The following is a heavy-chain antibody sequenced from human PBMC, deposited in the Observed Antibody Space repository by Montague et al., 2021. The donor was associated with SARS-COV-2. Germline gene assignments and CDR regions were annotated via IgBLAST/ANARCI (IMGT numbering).Heavy chain of an antibody. J-gene: IGHJ4*02. CDR1: GGSISPYY. D-gene: IGHD6-6*01. CDR2: VTNSGTT. Sequence: SETLSLTCTVSGGSISPYYWSWVRQPAGKGLEWIGRVTNSGTTNYSPSLRSRVTMSVDTSKNQFSLSLNSVTAADTAIYYCARTPTRPLSLDSWGQGTLVTVSS. CDR3: ARTPTRPLSLDS. V-gene: IGHV4-4*07.